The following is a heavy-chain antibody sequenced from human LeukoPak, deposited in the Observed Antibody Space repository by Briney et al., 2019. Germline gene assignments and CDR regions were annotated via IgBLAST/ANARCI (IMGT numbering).Heavy chain of an antibody. CDR2: IIPIFGTT. Sequence: ASVKVSCKASGGTLSSHAISWVRQAPGQGLEWMGGIIPIFGTTNYAQKFQGRVTISADESTNTAYMELSSLRSGDTAVYYCARGLVPYGSGNSMGDWGQGTLVTVSS. D-gene: IGHD3-10*01. CDR3: ARGLVPYGSGNSMGD. CDR1: GGTLSSHA. J-gene: IGHJ4*02. V-gene: IGHV1-69*13.